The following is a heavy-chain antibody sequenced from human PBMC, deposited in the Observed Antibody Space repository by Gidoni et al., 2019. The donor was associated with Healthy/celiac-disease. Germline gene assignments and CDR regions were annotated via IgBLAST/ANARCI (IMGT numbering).Heavy chain of an antibody. CDR1: GGSISSYY. V-gene: IGHV4-59*01. D-gene: IGHD3-22*01. CDR3: ARFYYDSSGSCFDY. Sequence: QVQLQESGPGLVKPSETLSLTCPVSGGSISSYYWSWIRQPPGKGLEWIVYIYHRGSTNYNPALKSRVTISVDTSKNQFSLKLSSVTAADTAVYYCARFYYDSSGSCFDYWGQGTLVTVSS. J-gene: IGHJ4*02. CDR2: IYHRGST.